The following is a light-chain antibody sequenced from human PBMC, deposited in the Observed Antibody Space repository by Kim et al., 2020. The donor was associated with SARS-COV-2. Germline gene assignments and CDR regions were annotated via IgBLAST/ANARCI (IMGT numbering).Light chain of an antibody. Sequence: QLVLTQPPSASGAPGQRVTISCSGSKSSIGSYAVHWYQQLPGAAPRLLMYDDNERPSGVPDRFSGSKSDTSASLAISGLQSDDEGDYYCATWDDSLNGRVFGGGTQLTVL. CDR1: KSSIGSYA. J-gene: IGLJ3*02. V-gene: IGLV1-44*01. CDR2: DDN. CDR3: ATWDDSLNGRV.